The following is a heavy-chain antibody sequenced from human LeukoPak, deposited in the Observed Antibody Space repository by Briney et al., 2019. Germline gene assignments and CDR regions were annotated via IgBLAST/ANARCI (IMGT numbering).Heavy chain of an antibody. CDR1: GYSFTTYD. CDR3: ARHQAHAVAGMGY. CDR2: ISFYSGKE. V-gene: IGHV1-18*01. J-gene: IGHJ4*02. D-gene: IGHD6-19*01. Sequence: WASVKVSCKASGYSFTTYDINWVRQAPGQGLEWMGWISFYSGKEKYAEKFQGRVTMTTDTSTNTAYMELRTLRSDDTDVYYCARHQAHAVAGMGYWGQGTLVIVSS.